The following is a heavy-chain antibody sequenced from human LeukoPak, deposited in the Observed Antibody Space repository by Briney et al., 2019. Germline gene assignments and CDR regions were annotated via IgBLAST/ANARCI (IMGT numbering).Heavy chain of an antibody. CDR2: FDPEDGET. CDR1: GYTLTELS. Sequence: GASVKVSCKVSGYTLTELSMHWVRQAPGKGLEWMGGFDPEDGETIYAQKFQGRVTRTEDTSTDTAYMELSSLRSEDTAVYYCARGITFGGVIVNVFDIWGQGTMVTVSS. CDR3: ARGITFGGVIVNVFDI. D-gene: IGHD3-16*02. V-gene: IGHV1-24*01. J-gene: IGHJ3*02.